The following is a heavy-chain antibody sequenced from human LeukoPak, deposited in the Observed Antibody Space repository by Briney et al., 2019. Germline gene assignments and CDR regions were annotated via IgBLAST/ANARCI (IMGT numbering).Heavy chain of an antibody. J-gene: IGHJ6*02. CDR2: FSDSGST. Sequence: SETLSLTCAVYGGSFSGYYWTWIRQLPGKGLQWIGEFSDSGSTNYNPSLKSRITMSVDTSKNQISLRLSSVIAADTAIYYCARATDDEFYLYYGMDVWGQGTAVTVSS. CDR1: GGSFSGYY. V-gene: IGHV4-34*01. D-gene: IGHD2-8*01. CDR3: ARATDDEFYLYYGMDV.